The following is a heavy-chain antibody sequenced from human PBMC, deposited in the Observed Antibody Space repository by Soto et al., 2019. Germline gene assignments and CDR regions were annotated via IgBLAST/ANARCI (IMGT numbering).Heavy chain of an antibody. CDR3: VTMVRGVIPLYFDY. Sequence: PSETVSLTCTVSGGSISSGGYYWSWIRQHPGKGLEWIGYIYYSGSTYYNPSLKSRVTISVDTSKNQFSLKLSSVTAADTAVYYCVTMVRGVIPLYFDYWGQGTLVTVSS. CDR2: IYYSGST. V-gene: IGHV4-31*03. D-gene: IGHD3-10*01. J-gene: IGHJ4*02. CDR1: GGSISSGGYY.